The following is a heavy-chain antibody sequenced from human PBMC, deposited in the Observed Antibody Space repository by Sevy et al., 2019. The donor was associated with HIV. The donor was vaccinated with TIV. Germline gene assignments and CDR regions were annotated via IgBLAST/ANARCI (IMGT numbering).Heavy chain of an antibody. CDR2: ISAYNGNT. J-gene: IGHJ6*02. Sequence: ASVKVSCKASGYTFTSYGISWVRQAPGQGLEWMGWISAYNGNTNYAQKLQGRVTMTTDTSTSTAYMELRSLRPDDTPVYYCARRTGSARPYYYYYGMDVWGQWTTVTVSS. D-gene: IGHD3-10*01. CDR3: ARRTGSARPYYYYYGMDV. CDR1: GYTFTSYG. V-gene: IGHV1-18*01.